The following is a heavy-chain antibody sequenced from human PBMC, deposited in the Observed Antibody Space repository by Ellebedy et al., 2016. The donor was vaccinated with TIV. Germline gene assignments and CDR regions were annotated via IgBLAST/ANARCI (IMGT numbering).Heavy chain of an antibody. Sequence: MPSETLSLTCAVYGGSFSGYYWSWIRQPPGKGLEWIGEINHSGSTNYNPSLKSRVTISVDTSKNQFSLKLSSVTAADTAVYYCARHLINGGYMIRGVTLKWFDPWGQGTLVTVSS. CDR2: INHSGST. J-gene: IGHJ5*02. CDR3: ARHLINGGYMIRGVTLKWFDP. D-gene: IGHD3-10*01. V-gene: IGHV4-34*01. CDR1: GGSFSGYY.